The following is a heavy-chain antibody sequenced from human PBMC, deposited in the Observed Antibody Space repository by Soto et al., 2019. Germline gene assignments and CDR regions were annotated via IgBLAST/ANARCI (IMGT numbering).Heavy chain of an antibody. CDR3: AKDSAVWFGHMDV. D-gene: IGHD3-10*01. CDR1: GFTFSSYA. Sequence: GGSLRLSCAASGFTFSSYAMSWVRQAPGKGLEWVSAISGSGGSTYYADSVKGRFTISRDNSKNTLYMQMNSLRAEDTAVYYCAKDSAVWFGHMDVWGQGTTVTVSS. CDR2: ISGSGGST. V-gene: IGHV3-23*01. J-gene: IGHJ6*01.